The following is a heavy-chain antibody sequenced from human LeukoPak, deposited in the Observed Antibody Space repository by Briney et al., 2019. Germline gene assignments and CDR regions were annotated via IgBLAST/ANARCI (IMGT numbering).Heavy chain of an antibody. CDR2: ISSSANDK. Sequence: GGSLRLSCAASRFNFNDYYMSWIRQAPGKGLEWLSYISSSANDKYYADSVKGRFTISRDNAKNSLYLQMNSLRVEDTAVYYCASGSSSVGYWGQGTLVTVSS. J-gene: IGHJ4*02. CDR1: RFNFNDYY. D-gene: IGHD6-6*01. CDR3: ASGSSSVGY. V-gene: IGHV3-11*01.